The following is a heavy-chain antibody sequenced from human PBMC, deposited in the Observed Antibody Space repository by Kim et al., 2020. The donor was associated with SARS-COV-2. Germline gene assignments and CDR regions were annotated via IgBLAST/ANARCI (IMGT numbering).Heavy chain of an antibody. CDR2: INHSGST. D-gene: IGHD3-16*02. Sequence: SETLSLTCAVYGGSFSGYYWSWIRQPPGKGLEWIGEINHSGSTNYNPSLKSRVTISVDTSKNQFSLKLSSVTAADTAVYYCARAPGTTNYDYVWGSYLSGWFDPWGQGTLVTVSS. CDR1: GGSFSGYY. J-gene: IGHJ5*02. CDR3: ARAPGTTNYDYVWGSYLSGWFDP. V-gene: IGHV4-34*01.